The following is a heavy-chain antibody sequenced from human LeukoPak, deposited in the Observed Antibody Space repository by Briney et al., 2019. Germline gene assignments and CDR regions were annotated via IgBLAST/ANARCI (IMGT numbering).Heavy chain of an antibody. J-gene: IGHJ4*02. Sequence: PGGSLRLSCAASGFTFSSYAMSWVRQAPGKGLEWVANIKQDGSEKYYVDSVKGRFTISRDNAKNSLYLQMNSLRAEDMALYYCAKGAFGGVIVNLIDYWGQGTLVTVSS. CDR3: AKGAFGGVIVNLIDY. D-gene: IGHD3-16*02. V-gene: IGHV3-7*03. CDR2: IKQDGSEK. CDR1: GFTFSSYA.